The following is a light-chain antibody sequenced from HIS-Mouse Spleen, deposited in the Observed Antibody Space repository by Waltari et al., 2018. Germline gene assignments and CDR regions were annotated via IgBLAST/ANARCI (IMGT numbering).Light chain of an antibody. Sequence: SYELTQPPSVSVSRGQTARITCSGDALPKKYAYWYQQTSGQAPVLVIYEDSKRPSGIPERFSGSSSGTMATLTISGAQVEDEADYYCYSTDSSGNHRVFGGGTKLTVL. CDR1: ALPKKY. CDR2: EDS. V-gene: IGLV3-10*01. CDR3: YSTDSSGNHRV. J-gene: IGLJ2*01.